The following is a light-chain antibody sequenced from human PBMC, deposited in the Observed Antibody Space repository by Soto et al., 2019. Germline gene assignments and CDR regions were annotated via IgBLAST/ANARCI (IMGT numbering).Light chain of an antibody. CDR3: LLVFGGTVV. CDR1: TGAVTSGHF. CDR2: HTT. Sequence: QAVVTQEPSLTVSPGGTVTLTCSSNTGAVTSGHFPYWFQQKPGQAPRTLIFHTTTKHSWTPARFSASLLGGKAALTLSGARPEDEADYYCLLVFGGTVVFGGGTKLTVL. V-gene: IGLV7-46*01. J-gene: IGLJ3*02.